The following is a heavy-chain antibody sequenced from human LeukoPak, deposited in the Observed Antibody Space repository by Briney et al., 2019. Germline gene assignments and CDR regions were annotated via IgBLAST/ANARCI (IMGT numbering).Heavy chain of an antibody. V-gene: IGHV1-2*02. D-gene: IGHD3-10*01. CDR1: GDTFTKYD. Sequence: ASVKVSCKASGDTFTKYDINWVRQATGQGLEWMGWINPNSGGTNYAQKFQGRVTMTRDTSISTAYMELSRLRSDDTAVYYCARARGGRGLVYYYYYMDVWGKGTTVTVSS. CDR3: ARARGGRGLVYYYYYMDV. J-gene: IGHJ6*03. CDR2: INPNSGGT.